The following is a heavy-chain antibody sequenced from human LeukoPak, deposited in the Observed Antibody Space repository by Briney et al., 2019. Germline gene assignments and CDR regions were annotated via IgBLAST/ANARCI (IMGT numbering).Heavy chain of an antibody. CDR1: GDSISSNNW. D-gene: IGHD4-23*01. J-gene: IGHJ4*02. CDR2: IYHSGST. Sequence: SGTLSLTCAVSGDSISSNNWWSWVRQPPGKGLEWIGEIYHSGSTNYNPSLKSRVTISVDKSKNQFSLKLSSVTAADTAVYYCARHNAEYGGLPDFFDSWGQGTLVTVSS. CDR3: ARHNAEYGGLPDFFDS. V-gene: IGHV4-4*02.